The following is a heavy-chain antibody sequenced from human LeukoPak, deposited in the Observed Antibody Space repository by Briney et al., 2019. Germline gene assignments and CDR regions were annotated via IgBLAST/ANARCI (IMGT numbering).Heavy chain of an antibody. CDR2: IYHSGST. Sequence: PSETLSLTCAVSGGSISSGGYSWSWIRQPPGKGLEWIGYIYHSGSTYYNPSLKSRVTISLDTSKNQFPLRLTSVTAADTAVYYCAREISYYGFDVWGPGTTVTVSS. J-gene: IGHJ6*02. CDR3: AREISYYGFDV. V-gene: IGHV4-30-2*01. CDR1: GGSISSGGYS.